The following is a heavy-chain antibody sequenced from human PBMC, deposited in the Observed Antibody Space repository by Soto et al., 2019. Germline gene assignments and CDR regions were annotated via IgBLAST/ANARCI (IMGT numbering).Heavy chain of an antibody. CDR1: GGSISSYY. V-gene: IGHV4-59*01. CDR3: SRELNNMIGYCSGSSWLPSYFDI. J-gene: IGHJ3*02. Sequence: PSETLSLTCTVSGGSISSYYWSWIRQPPGKGLELIGYVYYSGNTNSIPCHKRQVTIAVATTKNQCSLKLSSVTGAGTAVYYCSRELNNMIGYCSGSSWLPSYFDIWGQGTTVTVSS. CDR2: VYYSGNT. D-gene: IGHD2-15*01.